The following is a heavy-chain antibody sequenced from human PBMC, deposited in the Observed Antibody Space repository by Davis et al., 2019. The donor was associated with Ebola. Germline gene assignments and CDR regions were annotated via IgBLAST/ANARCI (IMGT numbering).Heavy chain of an antibody. D-gene: IGHD5-18*01. V-gene: IGHV4-39*07. J-gene: IGHJ4*02. CDR2: IYYSGST. CDR3: ARSRGYSTGYRLDH. Sequence: SETLSLTCTVSGGSISSSSYYWGWIRQPPGKGLEWIGSIYYSGSTYYNPSLKSRVTISVDTSKNQFSLKLSSVTAADTAVYYCARSRGYSTGYRLDHWGQGTLVTVSS. CDR1: GGSISSSSYY.